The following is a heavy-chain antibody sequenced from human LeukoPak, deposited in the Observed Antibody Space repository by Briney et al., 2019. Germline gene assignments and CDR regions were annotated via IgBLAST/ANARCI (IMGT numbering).Heavy chain of an antibody. Sequence: ASVKVSCKVSGASLSETSIHWVRQAPGQWLEWMGGFDPEDGESIFAQRFQGRFSMTEDTSTDTAYMELRSLRPEDTAVYYCAAADKWEPLDYWGQGTLVTVSS. CDR1: GASLSETS. V-gene: IGHV1-24*01. CDR3: AAADKWEPLDY. D-gene: IGHD1-26*01. J-gene: IGHJ4*02. CDR2: FDPEDGES.